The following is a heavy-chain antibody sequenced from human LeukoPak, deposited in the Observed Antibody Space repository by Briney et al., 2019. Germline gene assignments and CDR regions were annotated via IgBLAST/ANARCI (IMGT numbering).Heavy chain of an antibody. CDR1: GGSFSGYH. D-gene: IGHD4-23*01. V-gene: IGHV4-34*01. Sequence: SETLSLTCAVHGGSFSGYHWNWIRQSPGKGLEWIGEINDRGHTNYNPSLESRVTISVDTSKKQFSLKLDSVTAADTAVYYCARDPTTVVTTPYYFDFWGQGTLVTVSS. CDR3: ARDPTTVVTTPYYFDF. J-gene: IGHJ4*02. CDR2: INDRGHT.